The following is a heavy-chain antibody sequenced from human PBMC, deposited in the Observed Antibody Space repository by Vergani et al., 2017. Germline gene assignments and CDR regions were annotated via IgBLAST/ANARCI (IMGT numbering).Heavy chain of an antibody. J-gene: IGHJ5*02. CDR3: ARDAXRAAAGTENWFDP. D-gene: IGHD6-13*01. Sequence: QVQLVESGGGVVQPGRSLRLSCAASGFTFSSYGMHWVRQAPGKGLEWVAVIWYDGSNKYYADSVKGRFTISRDNSKNTLYLQMNSLRAEDTAVYYCARDAXRAAAGTENWFDPWGQGTLVTVSA. CDR1: GFTFSSYG. CDR2: IWYDGSNK. V-gene: IGHV3-33*01.